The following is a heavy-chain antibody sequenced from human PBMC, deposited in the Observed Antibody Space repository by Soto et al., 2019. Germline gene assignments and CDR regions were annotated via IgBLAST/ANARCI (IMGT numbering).Heavy chain of an antibody. Sequence: VPLVESGGGVVQPGRSLRLSCAASGFTFSSYAMHWVRQAPGKGLEWVAVISYDGSNKYYADSVKGRFTISRDNSKNTLYLQMNSLRAEDTAVYYCARGSSSWDYFDYWGQGTLVTVSS. J-gene: IGHJ4*02. D-gene: IGHD6-13*01. V-gene: IGHV3-30-3*01. CDR3: ARGSSSWDYFDY. CDR1: GFTFSSYA. CDR2: ISYDGSNK.